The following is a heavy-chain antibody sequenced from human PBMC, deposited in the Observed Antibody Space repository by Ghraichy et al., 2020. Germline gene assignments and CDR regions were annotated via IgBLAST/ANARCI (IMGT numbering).Heavy chain of an antibody. CDR2: VSKTGSA. J-gene: IGHJ5*02. V-gene: IGHV4-59*12. CDR1: GGSMGTFY. D-gene: IGHD2-2*01. Sequence: SETLSLTCTVSGGSMGTFYLSWIRQMPEKVLEWVGYVSKTGSASHNPSLESRLTMSVETSKAQVSLNLSSVTAADTAVYYCARSSSTSISGFDPWGRGTLVTVSS. CDR3: ARSSSTSISGFDP.